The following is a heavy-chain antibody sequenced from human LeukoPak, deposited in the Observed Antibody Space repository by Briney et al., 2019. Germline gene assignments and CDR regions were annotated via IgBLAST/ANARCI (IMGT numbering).Heavy chain of an antibody. Sequence: ASVKVSCKASGYTSTSYGISWVRQAPGQGLEWMGWISAYNGNTNYTQKLQGRVTMTTDTSTSTAYMELRSLRSDDTAVYYCARNGGGSIAAEEYYFDYWGQGTLVTVSS. J-gene: IGHJ4*02. D-gene: IGHD6-13*01. CDR1: GYTSTSYG. CDR2: ISAYNGNT. V-gene: IGHV1-18*01. CDR3: ARNGGGSIAAEEYYFDY.